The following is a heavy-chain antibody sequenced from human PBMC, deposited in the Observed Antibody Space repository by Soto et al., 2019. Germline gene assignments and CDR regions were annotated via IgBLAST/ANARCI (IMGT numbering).Heavy chain of an antibody. CDR1: GFTFTNYW. J-gene: IGHJ4*02. D-gene: IGHD4-17*01. CDR2: INAEGTTT. V-gene: IGHV3-74*01. Sequence: EVQLVESGGGLVQPGESLRLSCSASGFTFTNYWMHWVRQAPGKGPVWVSRINAEGTTTNYADSVKGRFTTSRDNAKNTLYLQMNSLGGEDTAVYYCACSARGLYGDYNWGQGTLVTVSS. CDR3: ACSARGLYGDYN.